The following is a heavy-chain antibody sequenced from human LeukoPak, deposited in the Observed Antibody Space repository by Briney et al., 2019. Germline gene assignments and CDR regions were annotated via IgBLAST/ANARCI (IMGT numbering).Heavy chain of an antibody. CDR2: IKQDGSDS. D-gene: IGHD5/OR15-5a*01. Sequence: GGSLRLSCAASGFTFSDYYMSWIRQAPGKGLEWVANIKQDGSDSFYVDSVKGRFTISRDNADNSLYLQMNSLRAEDTAVYYCARDRRPSIYRGLDFWGQGTVVTVSS. CDR1: GFTFSDYY. J-gene: IGHJ4*02. CDR3: ARDRRPSIYRGLDF. V-gene: IGHV3-7*01.